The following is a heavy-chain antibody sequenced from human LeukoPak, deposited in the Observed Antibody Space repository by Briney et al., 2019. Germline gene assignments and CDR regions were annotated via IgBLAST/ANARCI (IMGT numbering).Heavy chain of an antibody. D-gene: IGHD6-13*01. Sequence: SETLSLTCTVSGGSISSYYWSWIRQPPGKGLEWIGYIYYSGSTNYNPSLKSRVTISVDTSKNQFSLKLSSVTAADTAVYYCARGLSGYTYSSSWYDYYYMDVWGKGTTVTISS. CDR3: ARGLSGYTYSSSWYDYYYMDV. J-gene: IGHJ6*03. CDR2: IYYSGST. V-gene: IGHV4-59*01. CDR1: GGSISSYY.